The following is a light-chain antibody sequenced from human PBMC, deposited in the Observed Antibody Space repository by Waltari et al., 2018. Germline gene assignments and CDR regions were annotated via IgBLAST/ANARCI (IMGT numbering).Light chain of an antibody. V-gene: IGLV3-25*03. J-gene: IGLJ3*02. CDR1: ALPKQY. CDR2: KDS. Sequence: SYELTQPPSVSVSPGQTARITCSGDALPKQYAYWYQQKPGQAPGVVIYKDSERPSGIPERFACSRSWTTVTLTIRGVQAEDEADSYCQSADIRSSYWVFGGGTKLTVL. CDR3: QSADIRSSYWV.